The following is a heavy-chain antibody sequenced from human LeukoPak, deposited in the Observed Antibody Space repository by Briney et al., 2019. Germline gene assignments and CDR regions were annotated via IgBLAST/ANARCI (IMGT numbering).Heavy chain of an antibody. D-gene: IGHD6-19*01. V-gene: IGHV4-59*01. CDR1: GGSISSYY. CDR3: ARVRQWLVPGGDYYYYMDV. J-gene: IGHJ6*03. CDR2: IYYSGST. Sequence: PSETLSLTCTVSGGSISSYYWSWIRQPPGKGLEWIGYIYYSGSTNYNPSLKSRVTISVDTSKNQFSLKLSSVTAADTAVYYCARVRQWLVPGGDYYYYMDVWGKGTTVTVSS.